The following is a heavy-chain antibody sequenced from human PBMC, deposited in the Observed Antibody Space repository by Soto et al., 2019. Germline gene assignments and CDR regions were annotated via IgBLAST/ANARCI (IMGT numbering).Heavy chain of an antibody. Sequence: PSQTLSLTCAISGDSVSSNSAAWNWIRQSPSRGLEWLGRTYYRSKWYNDYAVSVKSRITINPDTSKNQFSLQLNSVTPEDTAVYYCARGGGFVSVEQDYYYMDVWGKGTTVTVSS. J-gene: IGHJ6*03. CDR1: GDSVSSNSAA. D-gene: IGHD3-10*01. V-gene: IGHV6-1*01. CDR3: ARGGGFVSVEQDYYYMDV. CDR2: TYYRSKWYN.